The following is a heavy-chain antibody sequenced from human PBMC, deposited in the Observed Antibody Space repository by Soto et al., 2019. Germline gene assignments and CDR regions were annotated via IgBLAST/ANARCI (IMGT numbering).Heavy chain of an antibody. Sequence: PSETLSLTCAVYGGSFSGYYWSWIRQPPGKGLEWIGEINHSGSTNYNPSLKSRVTISVDTSKNQFSLKLSSVTAADTAVYYCARDRLRYSSSWYWYYYYGMDVWGQGTTVTVSS. J-gene: IGHJ6*02. CDR3: ARDRLRYSSSWYWYYYYGMDV. CDR2: INHSGST. D-gene: IGHD6-13*01. V-gene: IGHV4-34*01. CDR1: GGSFSGYY.